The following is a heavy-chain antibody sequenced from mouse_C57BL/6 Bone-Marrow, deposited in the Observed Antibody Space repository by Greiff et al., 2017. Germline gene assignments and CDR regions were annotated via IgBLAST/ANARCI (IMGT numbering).Heavy chain of an antibody. CDR3: ARWNWYWYFDV. CDR1: GYAFSSSW. D-gene: IGHD4-1*01. V-gene: IGHV1-82*01. J-gene: IGHJ1*03. CDR2: IYPGDGDT. Sequence: VKLMESGPELVKPGASVKISCKASGYAFSSSWMNWVKQRPGKGLEWIGRIYPGDGDTNYTGKLKGKATLTADKSSSTAYMQLSSLTSEDSAVYFCARWNWYWYFDVWGTGTTVTVSA.